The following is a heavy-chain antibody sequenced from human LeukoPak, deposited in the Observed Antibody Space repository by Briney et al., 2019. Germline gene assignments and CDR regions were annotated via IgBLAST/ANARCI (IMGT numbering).Heavy chain of an antibody. Sequence: PGESLKISCKGSGYSFTTYWIGWVRQMPGKGLEWMGIIYPGDSDTRYSPSFQGQVTISADKSISTAYLQWSSLKASDTAMYYCARRWARRGAAMVRGVGYFDYWGQGTLVTVSS. D-gene: IGHD3-10*01. V-gene: IGHV5-51*01. CDR2: IYPGDSDT. J-gene: IGHJ4*02. CDR3: ARRWARRGAAMVRGVGYFDY. CDR1: GYSFTTYW.